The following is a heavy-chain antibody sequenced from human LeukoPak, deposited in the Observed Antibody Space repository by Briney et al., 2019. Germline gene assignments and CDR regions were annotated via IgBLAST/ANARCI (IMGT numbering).Heavy chain of an antibody. Sequence: PGGSLRLSCAASGFSFRSYAMSWVRQAPGKGLEWVSAISTSGDSTYYADSVKGRFTISRDNSKNTLYLQMNSLRAEDTAVYYCARPATYSSGWYGLGATDYWGQGTLATVSS. CDR1: GFSFRSYA. CDR3: ARPATYSSGWYGLGATDY. V-gene: IGHV3-23*01. J-gene: IGHJ4*02. CDR2: ISTSGDST. D-gene: IGHD6-19*01.